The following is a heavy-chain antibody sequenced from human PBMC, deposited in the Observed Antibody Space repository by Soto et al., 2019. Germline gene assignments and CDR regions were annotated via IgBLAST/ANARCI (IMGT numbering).Heavy chain of an antibody. J-gene: IGHJ5*02. D-gene: IGHD3-16*01. Sequence: SVRVSCKASGGTFSSYAISWVRQAPGQGLEWMGGIIPIFGTANYAQKFQGRVTITADESTSTAYMELSSLRSEDTAVYYCARGGSRSHNWFDPWGQGTLVTVSS. V-gene: IGHV1-69*13. CDR3: ARGGSRSHNWFDP. CDR2: IIPIFGTA. CDR1: GGTFSSYA.